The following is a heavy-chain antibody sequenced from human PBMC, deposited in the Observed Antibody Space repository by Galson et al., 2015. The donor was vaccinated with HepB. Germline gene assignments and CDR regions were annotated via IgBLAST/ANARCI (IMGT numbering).Heavy chain of an antibody. CDR3: ARIPCSGYYYCWFDP. CDR1: GFTFSIYW. Sequence: SLRLSCAASGFTFSIYWMSWVRQAPGKRLEWVANIQQDGSEKYYVDSVKGRFTISRDNAKNSLYLQMNSLRAEDTAVYYCARIPCSGYYYCWFDPWGQGTLVTVSS. J-gene: IGHJ5*02. V-gene: IGHV3-7*03. CDR2: IQQDGSEK. D-gene: IGHD3-22*01.